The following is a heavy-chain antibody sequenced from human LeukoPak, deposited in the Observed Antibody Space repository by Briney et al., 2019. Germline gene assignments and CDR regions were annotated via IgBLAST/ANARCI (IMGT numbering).Heavy chain of an antibody. CDR3: AKDRFYDILTGYPDY. D-gene: IGHD3-9*01. CDR1: GFTLSSFG. CDR2: ISGSSGST. V-gene: IGHV3-23*01. J-gene: IGHJ4*02. Sequence: GGSLRLSCAASGFTLSSFGMSWVRQAPGKGLEWVSAISGSSGSTYYADAVKGRFTVPRDISKNTVFLQMNRLRADDTAMYHCAKDRFYDILTGYPDYWGQGTLVTVSS.